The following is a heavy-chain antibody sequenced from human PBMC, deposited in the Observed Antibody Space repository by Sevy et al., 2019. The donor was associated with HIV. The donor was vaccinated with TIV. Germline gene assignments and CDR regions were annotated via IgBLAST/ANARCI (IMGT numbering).Heavy chain of an antibody. CDR2: ISSSGDST. D-gene: IGHD3-3*01. V-gene: IGHV3-23*01. CDR3: AKGYNTGWFYFDY. CDR1: GFTFNIYV. J-gene: IGHJ4*02. Sequence: GESLKISCAASGFTFNIYVMNWVRQAPGKGLEWVSGISSSGDSTHYADYVKGRFSISRDNSKNTLYLQMNSLRAEDTAIYYCAKGYNTGWFYFDYWGLGTPVTVSS.